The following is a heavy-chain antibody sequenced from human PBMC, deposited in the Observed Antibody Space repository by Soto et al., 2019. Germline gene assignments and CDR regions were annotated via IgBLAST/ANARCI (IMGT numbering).Heavy chain of an antibody. Sequence: SVKVSCKASGGTFSSYAISWVRQAPGQGLEWMGGIIPIFGTANYAQKFQGRVTITADKSTSTAYMELSSLRAEDTAVYYCSRIWELPAGASLYYYYGMDVWGQGTTVTVSS. CDR1: GGTFSSYA. D-gene: IGHD1-26*01. J-gene: IGHJ6*02. V-gene: IGHV1-69*06. CDR2: IIPIFGTA. CDR3: SRIWELPAGASLYYYYGMDV.